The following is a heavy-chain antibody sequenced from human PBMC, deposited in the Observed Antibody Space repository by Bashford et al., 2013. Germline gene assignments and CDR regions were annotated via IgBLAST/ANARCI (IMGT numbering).Heavy chain of an antibody. V-gene: IGHV1-2*02. CDR3: AREGGTPGLWYFDL. D-gene: IGHD1/OR15-1a*01. Sequence: WVRQAPGQGLEWMGWINCKRDETHIERKFQGRVTLTRDTVINTAYMELNSLISEDMAVYYCAREGGTPGLWYFDLWGRGTLVTVSS. J-gene: IGHJ2*01. CDR2: INCKRDET.